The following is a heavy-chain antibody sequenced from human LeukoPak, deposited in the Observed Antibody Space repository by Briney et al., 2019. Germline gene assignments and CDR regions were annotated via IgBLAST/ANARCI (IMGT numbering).Heavy chain of an antibody. J-gene: IGHJ4*02. Sequence: ASVKVSCKASGGTFSSYAISWVRQAPGQGLEWMGRIIPILGIANYAQKFQGRVTITADKSTSTAYMELSSLRSEDTAVYYCAIISVDTGFDYWGQGTLVTVSP. CDR3: AIISVDTGFDY. V-gene: IGHV1-69*04. D-gene: IGHD5-18*01. CDR1: GGTFSSYA. CDR2: IIPILGIA.